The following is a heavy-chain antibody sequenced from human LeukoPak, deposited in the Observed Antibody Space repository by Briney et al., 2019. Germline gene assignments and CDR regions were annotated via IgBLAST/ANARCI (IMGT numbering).Heavy chain of an antibody. V-gene: IGHV1-2*06. CDR3: ARLTMVRGVIGYYFDY. D-gene: IGHD3-10*01. Sequence: ASVKVSCKASGYTFTGYYMHWVRQAPGQGLEWMGRISPNSGGTNYAQKFQGRVTMTRDTSISTAYMELSRLRSDDTAVYYCARLTMVRGVIGYYFDYWGQGTLVTVSS. CDR1: GYTFTGYY. CDR2: ISPNSGGT. J-gene: IGHJ4*02.